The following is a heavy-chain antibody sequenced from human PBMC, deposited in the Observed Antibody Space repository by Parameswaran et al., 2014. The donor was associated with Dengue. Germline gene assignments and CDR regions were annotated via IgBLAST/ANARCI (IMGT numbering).Heavy chain of an antibody. V-gene: IGHV4-34*01. CDR3: ARLYGDYGWGDAFDI. D-gene: IGHD4-17*01. CDR2: INHSGST. Sequence: VRQAPGKGLEWIGEINHSGSTNYNPSLKSRVTISVDTSKNQFSLKLSSVTAADTAVYYCARLYGDYGWGDAFDIWGQGTMVTVSS. J-gene: IGHJ3*02.